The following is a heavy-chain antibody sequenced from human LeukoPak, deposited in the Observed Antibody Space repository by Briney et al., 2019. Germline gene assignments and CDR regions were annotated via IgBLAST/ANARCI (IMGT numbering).Heavy chain of an antibody. CDR2: IWYDGSNK. D-gene: IGHD2-2*01. CDR3: ARDGPPYPTKFSYFDY. J-gene: IGHJ4*02. CDR1: GFTFSSYG. V-gene: IGHV3-33*01. Sequence: GSLRLSCAASGFTFSSYGMHWVRQAPGKGLEWVAVIWYDGSNKYYADSVKGRFTISRDNSKNTLYLQMNSLRAEDTAVYYCARDGPPYPTKFSYFDYWGQGTLVTVSS.